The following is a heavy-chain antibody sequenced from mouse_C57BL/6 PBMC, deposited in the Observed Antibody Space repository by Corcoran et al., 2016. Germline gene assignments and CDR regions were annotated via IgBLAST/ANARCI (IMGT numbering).Heavy chain of an antibody. CDR2: INPNNGGT. D-gene: IGHD2-5*01. CDR1: GYTFTDYY. J-gene: IGHJ4*01. V-gene: IGHV1-26*01. Sequence: EVQLQQSGPELVKPGASVKISCKASGYTFTDYYMNWVKQSHGKSLEWIGDINPNNGGTSYNQKFKGKATLTVEKSSSTAYMELRSLTSEDSAVYYCARRIYYSNYEAMDYWGQGTSVTVSS. CDR3: ARRIYYSNYEAMDY.